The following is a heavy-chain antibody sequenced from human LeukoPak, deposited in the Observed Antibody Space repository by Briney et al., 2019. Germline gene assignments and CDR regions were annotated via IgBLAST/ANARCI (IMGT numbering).Heavy chain of an antibody. CDR1: GFPLSTRGVG. Sequence: SGPTLVNPTQTLTLTCTFSGFPLSTRGVGVGWIRQPPVKALEWLALIYWDDDKRYSPSLKSRLTITKDTSKNQVVLTMTNMDPVDTATYYCAHSRTIFGVVIGGTHFDYWGQGTLVTVSS. V-gene: IGHV2-5*02. J-gene: IGHJ4*02. D-gene: IGHD3-3*01. CDR3: AHSRTIFGVVIGGTHFDY. CDR2: IYWDDDK.